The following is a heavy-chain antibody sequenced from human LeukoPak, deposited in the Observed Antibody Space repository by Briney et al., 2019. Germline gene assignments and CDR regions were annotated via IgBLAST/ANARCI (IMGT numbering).Heavy chain of an antibody. CDR1: GYTLTELS. J-gene: IGHJ4*02. CDR2: FDPEDGET. Sequence: ASVKVSCKVSGYTLTELSMHWVRQAPGKGLEWMGGFDPEDGETIYAQKFQGRATITADESTSTAYMELSSLRSDDAAVYYCARGWLAETTVVTPYNYWGQGTLVTVSS. V-gene: IGHV1-24*01. CDR3: ARGWLAETTVVTPYNY. D-gene: IGHD4-23*01.